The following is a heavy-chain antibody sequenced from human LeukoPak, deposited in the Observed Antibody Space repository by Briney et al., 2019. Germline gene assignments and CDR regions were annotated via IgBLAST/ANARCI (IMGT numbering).Heavy chain of an antibody. Sequence: ASVKVSCKASGYTFTGYYMHWVRQAPGQGLEGMGWINPNSGGTDFAQKFQGRVTMTRDTSISTAYMELSSLRSDDTAVYYCARLRSVVDYGDYWGQGTLVTVSS. CDR3: ARLRSVVDYGDY. CDR2: INPNSGGT. CDR1: GYTFTGYY. D-gene: IGHD2-15*01. V-gene: IGHV1-2*02. J-gene: IGHJ4*02.